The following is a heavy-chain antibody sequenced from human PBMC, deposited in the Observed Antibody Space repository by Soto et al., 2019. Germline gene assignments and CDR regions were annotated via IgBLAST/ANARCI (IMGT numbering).Heavy chain of an antibody. D-gene: IGHD3-10*01. J-gene: IGHJ6*02. Sequence: QVQLQESGPGLVKSSQTLSLTCTVSGGSISSGGDYWSWIRQHPGKGLEWIGYIYYSRSTYYNPSLQSRVTTSVDTAKNQSSLELSSVTAADTAVYYCARGGYYYYYGMDVWGQGTTVTVSS. CDR2: IYYSRST. V-gene: IGHV4-31*03. CDR1: GGSISSGGDY. CDR3: ARGGYYYYYGMDV.